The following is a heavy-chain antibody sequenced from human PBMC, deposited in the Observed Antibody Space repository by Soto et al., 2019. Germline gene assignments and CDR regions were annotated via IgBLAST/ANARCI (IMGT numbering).Heavy chain of an antibody. CDR3: ARLIYSCYPLLGDY. V-gene: IGHV3-53*01. Sequence: EVQLVESGGGLIQPGGSRRLSCAASGFTASRNYMSWVRRAPGKGLEWVSVIDSGGSTYYADSVKGRFTISRDNSKNTLYLQMNSLRAEDTAVYYCARLIYSCYPLLGDYWGQGTLVTVSS. CDR1: GFTASRNY. J-gene: IGHJ4*02. D-gene: IGHD5-12*01. CDR2: IDSGGST.